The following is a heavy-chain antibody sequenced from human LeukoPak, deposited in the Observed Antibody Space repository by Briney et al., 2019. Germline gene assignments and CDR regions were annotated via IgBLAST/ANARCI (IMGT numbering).Heavy chain of an antibody. CDR3: ARGNYYGSGSFPSYYFDY. CDR1: GGSISSYY. CDR2: IYYTGST. Sequence: ASETLSLTCTVSGGSISSYYWSWIRQPPGKGLEWIGYIYYTGSTNYNPSLKSRVTISVDTSKDQSSLKLSSVTAADTAVYYCARGNYYGSGSFPSYYFDYWGQGTLVTVSS. V-gene: IGHV4-59*01. D-gene: IGHD3-10*01. J-gene: IGHJ4*02.